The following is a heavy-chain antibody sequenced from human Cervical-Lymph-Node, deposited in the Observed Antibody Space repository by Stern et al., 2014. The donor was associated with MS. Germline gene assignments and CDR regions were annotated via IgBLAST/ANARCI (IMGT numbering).Heavy chain of an antibody. CDR2: ISYSGST. J-gene: IGHJ5*02. D-gene: IGHD3-22*01. Sequence: QVQLQESGPGLVKPSQTLSLTCTVSGDSIRSGDYYWNWIRQPPGKGLEWIGYISYSGSTNYNPSLKSRLTMSVDTSNNQFSLRLSSVTAADTAVYYCARGDDSGGYDWFDPWGQGTLVTVSS. CDR1: GDSIRSGDYY. CDR3: ARGDDSGGYDWFDP. V-gene: IGHV4-30-4*01.